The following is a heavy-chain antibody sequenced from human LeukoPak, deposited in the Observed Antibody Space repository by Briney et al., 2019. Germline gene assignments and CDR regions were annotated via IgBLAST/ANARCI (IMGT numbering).Heavy chain of an antibody. D-gene: IGHD2-15*01. V-gene: IGHV1-69*13. CDR1: GGTFSSYA. CDR3: ARGRSPYCSGGSCYAFNGRYFDC. J-gene: IGHJ4*02. Sequence: ASVKVSCKASGGTFSSYAISWVRQAPGQGLEWMGGIIPIFGTANYAQKFQGRVTITADESTSTAYMELSSLRSEDTAVYYCARGRSPYCSGGSCYAFNGRYFDCWGQGTLVTVSS. CDR2: IIPIFGTA.